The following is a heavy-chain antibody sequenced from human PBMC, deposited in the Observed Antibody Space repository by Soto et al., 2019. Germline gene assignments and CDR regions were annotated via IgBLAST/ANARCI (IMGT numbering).Heavy chain of an antibody. Sequence: PSETLSLTCSVSGAIVTSGENYWSWVRQPPGKGLEWIGYIYDSGVTNYTPALKSRVTLSLDRPNNEVSLKLRSVTAADTAVYFCVRDLAHGYTGNVWGHGKLVT. CDR2: IYDSGVT. D-gene: IGHD5-18*01. J-gene: IGHJ3*01. CDR1: GAIVTSGENY. V-gene: IGHV4-30-4*08. CDR3: VRDLAHGYTGNV.